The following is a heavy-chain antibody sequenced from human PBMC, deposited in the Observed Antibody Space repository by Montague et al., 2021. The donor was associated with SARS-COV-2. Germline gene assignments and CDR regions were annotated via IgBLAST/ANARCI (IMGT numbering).Heavy chain of an antibody. J-gene: IGHJ3*02. Sequence: SETQSLTCAVYGGSFSGYYWSWIRQPPGKGLEWIGEINHSGSINYNPSLKSRVAISVDTSKNQFSLKLSPVTAADTAVYYCARVPDYYDSSGYYFDAFDIWGQGTMVTVSS. CDR3: ARVPDYYDSSGYYFDAFDI. CDR1: GGSFSGYY. CDR2: INHSGSI. V-gene: IGHV4-34*01. D-gene: IGHD3-22*01.